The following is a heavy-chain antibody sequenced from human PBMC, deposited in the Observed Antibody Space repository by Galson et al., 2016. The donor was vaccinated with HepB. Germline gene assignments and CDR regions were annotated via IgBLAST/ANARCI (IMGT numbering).Heavy chain of an antibody. CDR3: VRDDIVAPGEATYYFDY. D-gene: IGHD5-12*01. CDR2: ISKSGTTV. CDR1: GFTFSNYW. Sequence: SLRLSCAASGFTFSNYWMHWVRQAPGKGLEWVSFISKSGTTVYYADSVKGRFTISRDNANNALYLHMDSLGVEDTAVYYCVRDDIVAPGEATYYFDYWGQGTLVTVSS. V-gene: IGHV3-48*03. J-gene: IGHJ4*02.